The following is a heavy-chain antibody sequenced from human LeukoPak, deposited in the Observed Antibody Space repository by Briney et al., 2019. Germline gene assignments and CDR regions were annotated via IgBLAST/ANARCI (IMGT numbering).Heavy chain of an antibody. V-gene: IGHV4-39*07. Sequence: PSETLSLTCTVSGGSISSSSYYWGWIRQPPGKGLEWIGSIYYSGSTYYNPSLKSRVTISVDTSKNQFSLKLSSVTAADTAVYYCANYDDSSGCHDYWCQGTLVTVSS. CDR1: GGSISSSSYY. D-gene: IGHD3-22*01. CDR2: IYYSGST. CDR3: ANYDDSSGCHDY. J-gene: IGHJ4*02.